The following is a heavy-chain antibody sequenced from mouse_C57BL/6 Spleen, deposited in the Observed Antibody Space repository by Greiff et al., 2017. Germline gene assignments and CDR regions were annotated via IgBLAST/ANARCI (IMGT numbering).Heavy chain of an antibody. Sequence: QVHVKQPGAELVRPGSSVKLSCKASCYTFTSYWMHLVKQRPIQGLEWIGNIDPSDSETHYNQKFKDKATLTVDKSSSTAYMQLSSLTSEDSAVYYCARRGDYEGAMDYWGQGTSVTVSS. J-gene: IGHJ4*01. V-gene: IGHV1-52*01. CDR3: ARRGDYEGAMDY. CDR1: CYTFTSYW. CDR2: IDPSDSET. D-gene: IGHD2-4*01.